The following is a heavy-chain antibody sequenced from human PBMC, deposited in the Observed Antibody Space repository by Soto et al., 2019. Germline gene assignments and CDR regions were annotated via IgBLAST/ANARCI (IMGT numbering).Heavy chain of an antibody. V-gene: IGHV4-4*02. CDR3: ARDVGNFYDSSPTGQFDF. CDR2: IHYSGRI. D-gene: IGHD3-22*01. J-gene: IGHJ4*02. CDR1: GDFISTANW. Sequence: QVHLQESGPGLVKPSGTLSLTCAVSGDFISTANWWSWVRQPPGKGLEWIGEIHYSGRINYNPSLKSRVTISVDKSKNQFSLKLSSVTAADTAVYYCARDVGNFYDSSPTGQFDFWGQGTLVTVSS.